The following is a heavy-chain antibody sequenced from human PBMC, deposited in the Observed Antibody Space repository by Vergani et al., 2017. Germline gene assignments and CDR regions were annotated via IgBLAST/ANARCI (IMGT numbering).Heavy chain of an antibody. J-gene: IGHJ6*02. V-gene: IGHV4-39*01. CDR3: AXHSRDYDILTGYYQNYYYYGMDV. CDR1: GGSISSSSYY. CDR2: IYYSGST. Sequence: QLQLQESGPGLVKPSETLSLTCTVSGGSISSSSYYWGWIRQPPGKGLEWIGSIYYSGSTYYNPSLKSRVTISVDTSKNQFSLKLSSVTAADTAVYYCAXHSRDYDILTGYYQNYYYYGMDVWGQGTTVTVSS. D-gene: IGHD3-9*01.